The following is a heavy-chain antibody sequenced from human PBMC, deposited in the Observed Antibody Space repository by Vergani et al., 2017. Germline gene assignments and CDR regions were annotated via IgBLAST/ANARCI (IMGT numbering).Heavy chain of an antibody. J-gene: IGHJ5*02. Sequence: QVQLVQSGAEVKKPGSSVKVSCKASGGTFSSYTISWVRQAPGQGLEWMGGVIPFFGTANYVQKFQDRVTITADESTSTAYLELSSLRSEDTAVYYCASGYCSSTSCYQVWFDPWGQGTLVTVSS. CDR1: GGTFSSYT. D-gene: IGHD2-2*01. V-gene: IGHV1-69*12. CDR2: VIPFFGTA. CDR3: ASGYCSSTSCYQVWFDP.